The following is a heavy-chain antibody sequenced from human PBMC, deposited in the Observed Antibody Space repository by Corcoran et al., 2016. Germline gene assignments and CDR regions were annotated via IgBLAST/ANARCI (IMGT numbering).Heavy chain of an antibody. CDR3: AKDLRRLSSDYYYGMDV. CDR2: ISYDGSNK. J-gene: IGHJ6*02. Sequence: QVQLVESGGGVVQPGRSLRLSCAASAFTFSTYGMHWVRQAPGKGLEWVAVISYDGSNKYYADSVKGRFTISRDNSKNTLYLQMNSLRAEDTAVYYCAKDLRRLSSDYYYGMDVWGQGTTVTVSS. D-gene: IGHD3-16*02. V-gene: IGHV3-30*18. CDR1: AFTFSTYG.